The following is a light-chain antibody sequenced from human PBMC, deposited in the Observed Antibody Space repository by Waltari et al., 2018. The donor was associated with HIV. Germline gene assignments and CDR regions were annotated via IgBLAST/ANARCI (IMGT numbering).Light chain of an antibody. CDR2: AAS. Sequence: DIQMTQSPPSLSASVGDTVTITCRASQGISSWLAGYQQKPGEAPKPLIYAASSLQTGVPSRFSGSGTGTHFTLTITSLQPEDFATYYCQHYDTFPYTFGQGTRLETK. CDR1: QGISSW. V-gene: IGKV1D-16*01. J-gene: IGKJ2*01. CDR3: QHYDTFPYT.